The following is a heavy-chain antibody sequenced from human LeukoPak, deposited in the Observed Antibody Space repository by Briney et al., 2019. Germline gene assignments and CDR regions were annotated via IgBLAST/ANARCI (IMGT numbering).Heavy chain of an antibody. CDR1: GFTFTNYG. D-gene: IGHD3-22*01. CDR2: ISDSGI. J-gene: IGHJ6*02. Sequence: GGSLRLSCATSGFTFTNYGMNWVRQAPGKGLEWVSYISDSGILYADSVKGRFTISRDNARNSLYLQMNSLSAEDTAVYYCARDTYYYNSSAFYHYYYGMDVWGQGTTVTVSS. V-gene: IGHV3-48*01. CDR3: ARDTYYYNSSAFYHYYYGMDV.